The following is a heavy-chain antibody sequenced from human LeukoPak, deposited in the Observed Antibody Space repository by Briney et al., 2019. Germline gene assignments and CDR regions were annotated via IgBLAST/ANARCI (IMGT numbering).Heavy chain of an antibody. D-gene: IGHD5-18*01. V-gene: IGHV5-51*01. CDR3: ARQMGGYSYGSTNFDY. Sequence: GESLKISCQGSEYSFATYWIAWLRQMPGKGLEWMGIIYPSDSDTRYSPSFQGQVTISADKSIKTAYLQWSSLKASDTAMYYCARQMGGYSYGSTNFDYWGQGTLVTVSS. CDR1: EYSFATYW. CDR2: IYPSDSDT. J-gene: IGHJ4*02.